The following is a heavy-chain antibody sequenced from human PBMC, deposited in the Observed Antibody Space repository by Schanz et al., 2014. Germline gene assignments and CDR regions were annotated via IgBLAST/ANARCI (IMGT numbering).Heavy chain of an antibody. CDR3: AKGMGDCSGGTCYDDYYYGLDV. CDR1: GFTFRDYY. D-gene: IGHD2-15*01. V-gene: IGHV3-23*04. J-gene: IGHJ6*02. Sequence: VQLVESGGGLVKPGGSLRLSCAASGFTFRDYYMSWIRQAPGKGLEWVSGISGSGGSTYYADSVKGRFTISRDNSKNTLYLQMNSLSADDTAVYYCAKGMGDCSGGTCYDDYYYGLDVWGQGTTVTVSS. CDR2: ISGSGGST.